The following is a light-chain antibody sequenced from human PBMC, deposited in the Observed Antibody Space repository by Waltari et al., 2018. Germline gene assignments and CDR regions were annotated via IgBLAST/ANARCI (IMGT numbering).Light chain of an antibody. CDR2: YAS. V-gene: IGKV1-33*01. J-gene: IGKJ4*01. CDR1: QGINNY. CDR3: QQYDNFPLT. Sequence: DIQMTQSPSSLSASVGDRVTITCRASQGINNYLSWYQQKPGKAPKRLIYYASSLESGVPSRFRGRGSGTDYTLTISSLQPEDIATEYCQQYDNFPLTFGGGTKVEIK.